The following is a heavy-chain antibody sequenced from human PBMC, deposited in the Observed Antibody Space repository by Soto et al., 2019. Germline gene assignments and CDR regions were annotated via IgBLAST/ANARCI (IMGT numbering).Heavy chain of an antibody. CDR3: ARGREIVVVPAATYNWFDP. J-gene: IGHJ5*02. CDR2: IIPIFGTA. Sequence: QVQLVQSGAEVKKPGSSVKVSCKASGGTFSSYAISWVRQAPGQGLEWMGGIIPIFGTANYAQKFQGRVTITAAESTSTAYMELSSLRSEDTAVYYCARGREIVVVPAATYNWFDPWGQGTLVTVSS. V-gene: IGHV1-69*01. CDR1: GGTFSSYA. D-gene: IGHD2-2*01.